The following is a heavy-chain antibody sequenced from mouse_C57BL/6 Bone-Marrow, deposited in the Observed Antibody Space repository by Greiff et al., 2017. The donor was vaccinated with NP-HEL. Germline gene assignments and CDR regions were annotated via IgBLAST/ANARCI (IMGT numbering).Heavy chain of an antibody. CDR1: GYAFTNYL. CDR3: ARRGFYYGNSYYFDY. J-gene: IGHJ2*01. CDR2: INPGSGGT. V-gene: IGHV1-54*01. D-gene: IGHD2-1*01. Sequence: VQLQQSGAELVRPGTSVKVSCKASGYAFTNYLIEWVKQRPGQGLEWIGVINPGSGGTNYNEKFKGKATLTADESSSTAYMQLSSLTSEDSAVYFCARRGFYYGNSYYFDYWGQGTTLTVSS.